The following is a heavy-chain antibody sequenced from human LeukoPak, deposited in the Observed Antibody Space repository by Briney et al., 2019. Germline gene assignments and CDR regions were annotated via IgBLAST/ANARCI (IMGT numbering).Heavy chain of an antibody. D-gene: IGHD6-13*01. J-gene: IGHJ4*02. V-gene: IGHV4-59*01. CDR2: IYYSGST. CDR1: GGAISSSY. CDR3: AKGYRVAAAGYFDY. Sequence: PSETLSFTCTVSGGAISSSYWSWIRQPPGKGLEWIGYIYYSGSTNYNPSLNSPVTISVDPSKSQSALKLSSVPAADTAVYYCAKGYRVAAAGYFDYWGQGTLVTVSS.